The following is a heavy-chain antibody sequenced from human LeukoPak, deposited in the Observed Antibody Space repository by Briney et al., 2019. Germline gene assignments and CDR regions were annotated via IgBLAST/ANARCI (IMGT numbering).Heavy chain of an antibody. D-gene: IGHD2-2*01. CDR1: GGSISSSSYY. J-gene: IGHJ6*02. V-gene: IGHV4-39*01. CDR2: IYYSGST. CDR3: AYLVVPAATARNYYYYYGVDV. Sequence: PSETLSLTCTVSGGSISSSSYYWGWIRQPPGKGLEWIGSIYYSGSTYYNPSLKSRVTISVDTSKNQFSLKLSSVTAADTAVYYCAYLVVPAATARNYYYYYGVDVWGQGTTVTVSS.